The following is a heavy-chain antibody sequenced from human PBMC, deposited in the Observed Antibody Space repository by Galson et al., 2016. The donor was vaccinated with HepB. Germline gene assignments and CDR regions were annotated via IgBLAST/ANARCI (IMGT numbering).Heavy chain of an antibody. CDR3: AKGTTLQVHFGYFDH. V-gene: IGHV3-23*01. Sequence: SLRLSCAASGFTFSNYAMSWVRQAPGKGLEWVSGISDCGGSTYFADSVMGRFTISRDNSKNTLYLQMNSLRVDDTAVYYCAKGTTLQVHFGYFDHWGQGTLVTVSS. D-gene: IGHD1/OR15-1a*01. J-gene: IGHJ4*02. CDR1: GFTFSNYA. CDR2: ISDCGGST.